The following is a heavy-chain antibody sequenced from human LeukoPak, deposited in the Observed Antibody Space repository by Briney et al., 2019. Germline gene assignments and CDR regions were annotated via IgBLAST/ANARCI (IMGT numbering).Heavy chain of an antibody. CDR3: ARARRWNAAVEGWWFDP. D-gene: IGHD1-1*01. Sequence: SETLSLTCTVSGGSISDDYWSWIRQAAGKGLGWIGRIYGSGSTNYNPSLKSRVTISVDTSKNQFSLKLSSVTAADTAVYYCARARRWNAAVEGWWFDPWGQGTLVTVSS. CDR1: GGSISDDY. CDR2: IYGSGST. J-gene: IGHJ5*02. V-gene: IGHV4-4*07.